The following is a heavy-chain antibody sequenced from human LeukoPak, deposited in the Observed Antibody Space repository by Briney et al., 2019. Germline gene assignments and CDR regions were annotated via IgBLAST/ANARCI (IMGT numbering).Heavy chain of an antibody. V-gene: IGHV4-30-4*08. J-gene: IGHJ4*02. Sequence: SESLSLTCTVSGGSFSSGAIYWVWLRHAPGKGWEWLRKIYASGSTYDNPSPVRGVIITVATSKNQFSLKLISVTTADTAAIYCARALYRMTTMATEYWFGYWGEGTLLTVSP. CDR3: ARALYRMTTMATEYWFGY. CDR1: GGSFSSGAIY. D-gene: IGHD4-17*01. CDR2: IYASGST.